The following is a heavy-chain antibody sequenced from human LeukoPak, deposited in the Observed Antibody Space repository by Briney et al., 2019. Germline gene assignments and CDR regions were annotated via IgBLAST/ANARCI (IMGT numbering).Heavy chain of an antibody. V-gene: IGHV4-4*02. D-gene: IGHD3-10*01. CDR2: IYHSGYS. Sequence: SETLSLTCAVSGGSISSTNWWSWVRQPPGKGLEWIGEIYHSGYSNYNASLGSRVTISVDTSKNQFSLKLTSVTAAGTAVYYCARAYGSGSYLYLDYWGQGTLVTVSS. J-gene: IGHJ4*02. CDR3: ARAYGSGSYLYLDY. CDR1: GGSISSTNW.